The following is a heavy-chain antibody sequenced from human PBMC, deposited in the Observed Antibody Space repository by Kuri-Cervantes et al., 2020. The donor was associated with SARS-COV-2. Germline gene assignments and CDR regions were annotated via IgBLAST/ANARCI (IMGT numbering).Heavy chain of an antibody. CDR2: ISFDGSNK. Sequence: GESLKISCAASGFTFSSYAMHWVRQAPGKGLEWVALISFDGSNKYYADSVKGRFTISRDNSKNTLYLQMNSLRAEDTAVYYCARESTLRFLEWSKTYYYYYGMDVWGQGTTVTVSS. D-gene: IGHD3-3*01. CDR1: GFTFSSYA. V-gene: IGHV3-30*04. J-gene: IGHJ6*02. CDR3: ARESTLRFLEWSKTYYYYYGMDV.